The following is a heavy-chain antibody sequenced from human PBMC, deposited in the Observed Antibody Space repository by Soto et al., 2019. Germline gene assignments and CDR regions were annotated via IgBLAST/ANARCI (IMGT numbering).Heavy chain of an antibody. J-gene: IGHJ4*02. Sequence: PSETLSLTCAVYGGSFSGYYWSWIRQPPGKGLEWIGEINHSGSTNYNPSLKSRVTISVDTSKNQFSLKLSSVTAADTAVYYCARGRPDSSGYYRRTIDYWGQGTLVTVSS. V-gene: IGHV4-34*01. CDR3: ARGRPDSSGYYRRTIDY. D-gene: IGHD3-22*01. CDR1: GGSFSGYY. CDR2: INHSGST.